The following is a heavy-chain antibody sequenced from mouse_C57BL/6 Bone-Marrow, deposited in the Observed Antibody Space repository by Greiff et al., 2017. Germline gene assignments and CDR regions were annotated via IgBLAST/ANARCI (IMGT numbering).Heavy chain of an antibody. CDR2: INPGRGGT. CDR1: GYAFTNYL. CDR3: ARWIYAMDY. V-gene: IGHV1-54*01. J-gene: IGHJ4*01. Sequence: QVQLQQSGAELVRPGTSVKVSCKASGYAFTNYLIEWVKQRPGQGLEWIGVINPGRGGTNYNEKFKGKATLTADKSSSTAYMQLSSLTSEDSAVYCCARWIYAMDYWGQGTSVTVSS.